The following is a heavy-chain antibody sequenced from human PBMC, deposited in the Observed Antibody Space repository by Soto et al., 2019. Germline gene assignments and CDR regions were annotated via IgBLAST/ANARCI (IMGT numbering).Heavy chain of an antibody. Sequence: PSETLSLTCTVSGGSISSGGYYWSWIRQHPGKGLEWIGYIYYSGSTYYNPSLKSRVTISVDTSKNQFSLKLSSVTAADTAVYYCAREDWGYGYYYYMDVWGKGTTVTVSS. V-gene: IGHV4-31*03. D-gene: IGHD5-18*01. CDR1: GGSISSGGYY. CDR3: AREDWGYGYYYYMDV. J-gene: IGHJ6*03. CDR2: IYYSGST.